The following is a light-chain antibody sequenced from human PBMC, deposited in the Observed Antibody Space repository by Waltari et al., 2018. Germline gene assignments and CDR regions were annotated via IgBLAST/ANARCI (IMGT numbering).Light chain of an antibody. V-gene: IGLV1-44*01. CDR1: SSNIGGNS. Sequence: QSVVTQPPSASGTPGQRVSISCSGSSSNIGGNSVNWYQHVPGAGPRLLLYSTNQRPSGVPDRFSGSKSGTSVSLAISGLQSDDEADYYCAAWDDNLRAWVFGGGTKLTVL. CDR2: STN. CDR3: AAWDDNLRAWV. J-gene: IGLJ3*02.